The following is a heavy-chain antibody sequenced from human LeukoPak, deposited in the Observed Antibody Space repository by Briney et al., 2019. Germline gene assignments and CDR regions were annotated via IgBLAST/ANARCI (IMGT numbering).Heavy chain of an antibody. CDR3: ARGPLEWPIGFDP. CDR2: INHSGST. V-gene: IGHV4-34*01. D-gene: IGHD3-3*01. J-gene: IGHJ5*02. Sequence: SETLSLTCAVYGGSFSGYYWSWIRQPPGKGLEWIGEINHSGSTNYNPPLKSRVTISVDTSKNQFSLKLSSVTAADTAVYYCARGPLEWPIGFDPWGQGTLVTVSS. CDR1: GGSFSGYY.